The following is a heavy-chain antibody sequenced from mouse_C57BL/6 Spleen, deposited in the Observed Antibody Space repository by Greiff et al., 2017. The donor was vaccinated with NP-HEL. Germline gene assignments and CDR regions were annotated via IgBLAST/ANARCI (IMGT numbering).Heavy chain of an antibody. V-gene: IGHV1-50*01. CDR2: IDPSDSYT. J-gene: IGHJ4*01. Sequence: VQLQQPGAELVKPGASVKLSCKASGYTFTSYWMQWVKQRPGQGLEWIGEIDPSDSYTNYNQKFKGKATLTVDTSSSTAYMQLSSLTSEDSAVYYCARSPYYYGTYYAMDYWGQGTSVTVSS. CDR1: GYTFTSYW. CDR3: ARSPYYYGTYYAMDY. D-gene: IGHD1-1*01.